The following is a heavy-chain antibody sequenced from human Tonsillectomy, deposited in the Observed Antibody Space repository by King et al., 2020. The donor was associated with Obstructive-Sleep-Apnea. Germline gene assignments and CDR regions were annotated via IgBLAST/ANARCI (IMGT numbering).Heavy chain of an antibody. CDR3: ASCSGSGRYRYHYGMDV. CDR2: RNEEGSAK. D-gene: IGHD3-10*01. CDR1: GYAFENYW. Sequence: DVQRVESGGGLVQPGGSLRLAFAASGYAFENYWMTWVRQGRGKGLEWVGTRNEEGSAKYYVDSAKGRFTISRDNAKKSLYLQMNTLRAEDTAVYYCASCSGSGRYRYHYGMDVWGQGSRVTVSS. J-gene: IGHJ6*02. V-gene: IGHV3-7*01.